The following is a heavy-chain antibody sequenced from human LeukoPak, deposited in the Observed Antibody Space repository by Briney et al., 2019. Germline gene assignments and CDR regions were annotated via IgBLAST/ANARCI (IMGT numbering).Heavy chain of an antibody. CDR2: INPSGGST. CDR1: GYTFTSYY. J-gene: IGHJ5*02. V-gene: IGHV1-46*01. D-gene: IGHD5-18*01. Sequence: GASVKVSCKASGYTFTSYYMHWVRQAPGQGLEWMGIINPSGGSTSYAQKFQGRVTMTRDTSTSTVYMELSSLRSEDTAVYYCARGEYRPGYYYGYEGNWFDPWGQGTLVTVSS. CDR3: ARGEYRPGYYYGYEGNWFDP.